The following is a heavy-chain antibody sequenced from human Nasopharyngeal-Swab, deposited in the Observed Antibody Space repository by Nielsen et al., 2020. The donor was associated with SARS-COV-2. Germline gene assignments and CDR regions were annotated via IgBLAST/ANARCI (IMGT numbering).Heavy chain of an antibody. V-gene: IGHV3-33*01. CDR2: IWHDGSEK. CDR3: ARDRGGGSYFDFDY. D-gene: IGHD1-26*01. CDR1: GFTFSDFG. J-gene: IGHJ4*02. Sequence: SLNISCAASGFTFSDFGMHWVRQAPGKGLEWVGVIWHDGSEKYYAGSVKGRFTISRDNSRDTLYLQMNSLRAEDTAIYYCARDRGGGSYFDFDYWGQGILVTVSS.